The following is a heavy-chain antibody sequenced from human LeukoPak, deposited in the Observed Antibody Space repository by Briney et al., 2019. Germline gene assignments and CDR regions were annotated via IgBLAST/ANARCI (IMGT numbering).Heavy chain of an antibody. CDR1: GFTFSSYE. CDR2: ISSSSSTI. D-gene: IGHD5-24*01. J-gene: IGHJ4*02. CDR3: ARADRRDGYKTGFDY. Sequence: GGSLRLSCAASGFTFSSYEMNWVRQAPGKGLDWVSYISSSSSTIYYADSVKGRFTISRDNAKNSLYPQMNSLRAEDTAVYYCARADRRDGYKTGFDYWGQGTLVSVSS. V-gene: IGHV3-48*03.